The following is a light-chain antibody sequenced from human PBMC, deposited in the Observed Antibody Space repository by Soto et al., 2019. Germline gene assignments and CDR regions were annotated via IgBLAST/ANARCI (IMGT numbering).Light chain of an antibody. CDR1: QSLPNSH. CDR2: GTS. Sequence: EIVLTQSPGSLSLSPGDRATLSCRASQSLPNSHLAWYQQKPGPATRLLIYGTSSRSTGIPDRFSGSGSVTDFTLTISRLEPEDFAVYYCQQYGSSPRTFGQGTKVEI. J-gene: IGKJ1*01. CDR3: QQYGSSPRT. V-gene: IGKV3-20*01.